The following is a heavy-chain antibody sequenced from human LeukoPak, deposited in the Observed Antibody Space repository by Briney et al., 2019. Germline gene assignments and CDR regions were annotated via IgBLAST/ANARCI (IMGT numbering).Heavy chain of an antibody. V-gene: IGHV4-31*03. Sequence: SETLSLTCTVSGDSITSGGYYLSWIRQRPGKGLEWIGYIYKTGSTYYNPSLKSRVTMSVDTSRNQFSLKVNSVTAADTAVYYCARDVLRWGQGTLVTVSS. CDR1: GDSITSGGYY. J-gene: IGHJ4*02. CDR2: IYKTGST. CDR3: ARDVLR.